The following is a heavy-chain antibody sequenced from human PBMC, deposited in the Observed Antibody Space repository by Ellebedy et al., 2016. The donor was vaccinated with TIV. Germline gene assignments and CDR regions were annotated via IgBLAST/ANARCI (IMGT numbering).Heavy chain of an antibody. CDR3: VRAAGDSGTYIRGYYFDY. CDR1: GFTFDDYT. J-gene: IGHJ4*02. Sequence: GESLKISXTASGFTFDDYTMDWVRQAPGKGLEWISLINWDGDTTDYADSVKGRFTVSRDNDRNSVFLQMDSLRIDDTAVYYCVRAAGDSGTYIRGYYFDYWGQGTLVTVSS. V-gene: IGHV3-43*01. D-gene: IGHD1-26*01. CDR2: INWDGDTT.